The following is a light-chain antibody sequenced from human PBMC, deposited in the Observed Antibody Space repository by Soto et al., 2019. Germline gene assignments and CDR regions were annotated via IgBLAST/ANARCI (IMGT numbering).Light chain of an antibody. V-gene: IGKV3-11*01. CDR3: QQRSNWPPRIT. CDR1: QSVNNY. J-gene: IGKJ4*01. Sequence: DIVLTQSPATLSLSPGERATLSCRASQSVNNYLAWYQQKPGQAPRLLIYDASNRATGIPARFSGSGSGTDFTLTISSLEPEDFAVYYCQQRSNWPPRITFGGGTKVEIK. CDR2: DAS.